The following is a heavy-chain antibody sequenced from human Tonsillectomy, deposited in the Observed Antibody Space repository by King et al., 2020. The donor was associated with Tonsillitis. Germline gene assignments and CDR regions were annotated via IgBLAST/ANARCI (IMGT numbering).Heavy chain of an antibody. CDR1: GFTFSSYG. Sequence: VQLVESGGGVVQPGRSLRLSCAASGFTFSSYGMHWVRQAPGKGLEWVAVISYDGSNKYYADSVKGRFTISRDNSKNTLYLQMNSLRAEDTAVYYCAKWGGVTWEPPAGYGLDVWGHGTTVTVSS. CDR2: ISYDGSNK. D-gene: IGHD1-26*01. CDR3: AKWGGVTWEPPAGYGLDV. J-gene: IGHJ6*02. V-gene: IGHV3-30*18.